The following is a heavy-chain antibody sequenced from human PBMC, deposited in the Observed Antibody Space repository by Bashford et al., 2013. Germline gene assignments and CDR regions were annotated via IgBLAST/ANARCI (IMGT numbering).Heavy chain of an antibody. J-gene: IGHJ6*02. D-gene: IGHD1-26*01. Sequence: SETLSLTCTVSGGSINGYFWGWVRQPPGMGLEWIGDILYSGATNYNPSLKSRVAMSVDASKNHFSLNLRSVTAADTAVYYCTRGPSGSYYYYYGMGVWGQGTTVTVSS. CDR3: TRGPSGSYYYYYGMGV. CDR1: GGSINGYF. V-gene: IGHV4-59*12. CDR2: ILYSGAT.